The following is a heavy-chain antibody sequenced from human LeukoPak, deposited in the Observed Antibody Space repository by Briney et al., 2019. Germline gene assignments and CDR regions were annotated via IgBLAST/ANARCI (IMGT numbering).Heavy chain of an antibody. CDR1: GFTVSSNY. CDR3: ARGFQDSSGYSFDY. J-gene: IGHJ4*02. D-gene: IGHD3-22*01. V-gene: IGHV3-53*01. CDR2: IYSGGST. Sequence: GGSLRLSCAASGFTVSSNYMSWDRQAPGKGLEWVSVIYSGGSTYYADSVKGRFTISRDNSKNTLYLQMNSLRAEDTAVYYCARGFQDSSGYSFDYWGQGTLVTVSS.